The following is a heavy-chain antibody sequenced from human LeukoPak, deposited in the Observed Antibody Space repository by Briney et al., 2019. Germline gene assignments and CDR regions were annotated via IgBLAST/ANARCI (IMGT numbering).Heavy chain of an antibody. CDR2: TYYRATWYN. J-gene: IGHJ5*02. Sequence: SQTLSRTCAISGDSVSCNSGTWHWIRQSPSRGLEWLPRTYYRATWYNDYAVSVRGRITVKPDTSKNQFSRHLTSVTPEDTAVYYCARGLIQYDCFDPWGQGILVTVSS. D-gene: IGHD2-2*01. CDR3: ARGLIQYDCFDP. CDR1: GDSVSCNSGT. V-gene: IGHV6-1*01.